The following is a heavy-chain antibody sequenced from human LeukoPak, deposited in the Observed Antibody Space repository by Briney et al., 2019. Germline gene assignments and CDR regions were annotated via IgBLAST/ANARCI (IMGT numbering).Heavy chain of an antibody. V-gene: IGHV6-1*01. CDR1: GDSVSSNISA. J-gene: IGHJ4*02. CDR3: ARDQTGGWLFDY. Sequence: QTLSLTCAISGDSVSSNISAWHWIRQSPSRGLEWLGRTYYRSKWYNDYAVSVKSRITINPDTSKNQFSLQLSSVTPDDTAVYYCARDQTGGWLFDYWGQGTLVTVSS. D-gene: IGHD6-19*01. CDR2: TYYRSKWYN.